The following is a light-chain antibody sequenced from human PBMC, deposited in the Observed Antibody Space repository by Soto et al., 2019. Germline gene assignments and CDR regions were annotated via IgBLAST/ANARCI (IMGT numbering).Light chain of an antibody. J-gene: IGLJ2*01. Sequence: QSVLTQPPSASGTPGQRVTISCSGSSSNIGSNTVNWYHQLPGTAPKLLIYSNNQRPSGVPDRFSGSQSGTSASLDISGLQSEDEADYYCAAWDDSRNGVVFGGGTQLTV. CDR2: SNN. CDR1: SSNIGSNT. V-gene: IGLV1-44*01. CDR3: AAWDDSRNGVV.